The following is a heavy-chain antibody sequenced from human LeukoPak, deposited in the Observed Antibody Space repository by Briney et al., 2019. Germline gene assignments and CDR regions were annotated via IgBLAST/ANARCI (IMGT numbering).Heavy chain of an antibody. CDR2: ISSSSSYI. CDR3: ARLGYCTNGVCYPLFDY. Sequence: GGSLRLSCAASGFPFSSYSMNWVRQAPGKGLEWVSSISSSSSYIYYADSVKGRFTISRDNDKNSLYLQINSLRAEDTAVYYCARLGYCTNGVCYPLFDYWGQGTLVTVSS. J-gene: IGHJ4*02. CDR1: GFPFSSYS. V-gene: IGHV3-21*01. D-gene: IGHD2-8*01.